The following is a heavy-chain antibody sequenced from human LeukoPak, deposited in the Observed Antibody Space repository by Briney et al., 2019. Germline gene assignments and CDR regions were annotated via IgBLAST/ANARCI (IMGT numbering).Heavy chain of an antibody. CDR2: INPNSGGT. D-gene: IGHD5-24*01. V-gene: IGHV1-2*02. CDR3: ARDLEMATISGWFDP. CDR1: GYTFTGYY. J-gene: IGHJ5*02. Sequence: ASVKVSCKASGYTFTGYYMHWVRQAPGQGLEWMGWINPNSGGTNYAQKFQGRVTMTRDTSISTAYMELSRLRSDDTAVYYCARDLEMATISGWFDPWGQGALVTVSS.